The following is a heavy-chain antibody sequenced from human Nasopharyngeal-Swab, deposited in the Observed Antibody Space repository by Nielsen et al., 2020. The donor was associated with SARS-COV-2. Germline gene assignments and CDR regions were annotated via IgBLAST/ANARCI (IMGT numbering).Heavy chain of an antibody. D-gene: IGHD2-21*02. CDR1: GGTFSSYA. V-gene: IGHV1-18*01. J-gene: IGHJ6*02. Sequence: ASVKVSCKASGGTFSSYAISWVRQAPGQGLEWMGWISAYNGNTNYAQKLQGRVTMTTDTSTSTAYMELRSLRSDDTAVYYCARGAIGRDRRSYYYYGMDVWGQGTTVTVSS. CDR3: ARGAIGRDRRSYYYYGMDV. CDR2: ISAYNGNT.